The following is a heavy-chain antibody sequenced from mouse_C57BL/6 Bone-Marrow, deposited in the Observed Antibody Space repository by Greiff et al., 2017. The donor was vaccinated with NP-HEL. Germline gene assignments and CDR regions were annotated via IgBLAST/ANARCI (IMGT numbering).Heavy chain of an antibody. CDR2: IDPEDGET. D-gene: IGHD3-3*01. Sequence: VQLQQSGAELVKPGASVKLSCTASGFNIKDYYMHWVKQRTEQGLEWIGRIDPEDGETKYAPKFPGKATITADTSSNTAYLQLSSLTSEDTAVYYCGGRDYYAMDYWGQGTSVTVSS. CDR1: GFNIKDYY. V-gene: IGHV14-2*01. J-gene: IGHJ4*01. CDR3: GGRDYYAMDY.